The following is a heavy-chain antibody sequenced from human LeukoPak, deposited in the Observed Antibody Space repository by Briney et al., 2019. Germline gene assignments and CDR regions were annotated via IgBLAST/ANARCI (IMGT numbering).Heavy chain of an antibody. CDR1: GGSFSGYY. J-gene: IGHJ4*02. D-gene: IGHD3-3*01. Sequence: SETLSLTCAVYGGSFSGYYWSWIRQPPGKGLEWIGEINHSGSTNYNPSLKSRVTISVDTSKNQFSLKLSSVTAADTAVYYCARNYDFWSGYTRRGYFDYWGQGTLVTVSS. CDR3: ARNYDFWSGYTRRGYFDY. V-gene: IGHV4-34*01. CDR2: INHSGST.